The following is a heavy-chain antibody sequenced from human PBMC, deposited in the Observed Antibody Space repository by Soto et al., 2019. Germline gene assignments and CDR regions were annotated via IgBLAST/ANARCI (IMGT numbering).Heavy chain of an antibody. CDR3: AKDRRKWFGELGGFDY. D-gene: IGHD3-10*01. CDR1: GFTFSSYG. Sequence: QVQLVESGGGVVQPGRSLRLSCAASGFTFSSYGMHWVRQAPGKGLEWVAVISYDGSNKYYADSEKGRFTISRDNSKNTLYLQMNSLRAEDTAVYYCAKDRRKWFGELGGFDYWGQGTLVTVSS. CDR2: ISYDGSNK. J-gene: IGHJ4*02. V-gene: IGHV3-30*18.